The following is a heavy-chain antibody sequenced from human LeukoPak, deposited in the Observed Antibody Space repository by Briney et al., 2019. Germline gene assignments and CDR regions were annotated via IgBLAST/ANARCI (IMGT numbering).Heavy chain of an antibody. CDR1: GGSISSYY. CDR2: IYYSGST. D-gene: IGHD5-24*01. Sequence: SETLSLTCTVSGGSISSYYWSWIRQPPGKGLEWIGYIYYSGSTNYNPSLKSRVTISVDTSKNQFSLKLSSVTAADTAVYHCARTGWLQFGAFDIWGQGTMVTVSS. CDR3: ARTGWLQFGAFDI. V-gene: IGHV4-59*01. J-gene: IGHJ3*02.